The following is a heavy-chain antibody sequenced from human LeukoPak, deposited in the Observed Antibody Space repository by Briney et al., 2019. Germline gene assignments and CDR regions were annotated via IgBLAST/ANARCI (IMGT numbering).Heavy chain of an antibody. CDR2: INHSGST. CDR3: ARGPPYYYGSGSFGY. V-gene: IGHV4-34*01. CDR1: GGSFSGYY. Sequence: SETLSLTGAVYGGSFSGYYWSWIRQPPGKGLEWIGEINHSGSTNYNPSLKSRVTISVDTSKNQFSLKLSSVTAADTAVYYCARGPPYYYGSGSFGYWGQGTLVTVSS. J-gene: IGHJ4*02. D-gene: IGHD3-10*01.